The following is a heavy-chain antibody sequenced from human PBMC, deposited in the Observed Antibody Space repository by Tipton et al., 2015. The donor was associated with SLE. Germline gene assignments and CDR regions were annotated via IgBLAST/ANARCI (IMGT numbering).Heavy chain of an antibody. Sequence: TLSLTCTVSGGSISSNTWWNWVRQPPGMGLEWIGEIHHRGTTNYNPSLKSRITISLDKSNNHFSLRLSSLTAADTAVYYCARGPDYSNYYFYRMDVWGQGTTVTVSS. CDR3: ARGPDYSNYYFYRMDV. J-gene: IGHJ6*02. CDR2: IHHRGTT. CDR1: GGSISSNTW. V-gene: IGHV4-4*02. D-gene: IGHD4-11*01.